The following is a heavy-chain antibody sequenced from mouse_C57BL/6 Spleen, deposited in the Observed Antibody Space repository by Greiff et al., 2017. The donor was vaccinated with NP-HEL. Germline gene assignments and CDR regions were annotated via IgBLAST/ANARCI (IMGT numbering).Heavy chain of an antibody. Sequence: QVQLKESGAELVKPGASVTLSCKASGYTFTSYWMHWVKQRPGQGLEWIGMIHPNSGSTNYNEKFKSKATLTVDKSSSTAYMQLSSLTSEDSAVYYCAREEGGSRGFAYWGQGTLVTVSA. CDR2: IHPNSGST. V-gene: IGHV1-64*01. J-gene: IGHJ3*01. CDR1: GYTFTSYW. D-gene: IGHD1-1*01. CDR3: AREEGGSRGFAY.